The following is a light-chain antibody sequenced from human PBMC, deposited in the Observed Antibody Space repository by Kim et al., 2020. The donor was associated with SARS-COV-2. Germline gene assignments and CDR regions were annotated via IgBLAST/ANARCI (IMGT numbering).Light chain of an antibody. CDR2: GAS. CDR3: QQYNNWPPMYT. CDR1: SSVSSN. Sequence: PGERAPLSCKASSSVSSNLTWDQQKPGQAPRLLIYGASTRANGIPARFSGSGSGTEFTLTLSSLQSEDFAVYYCQQYNNWPPMYTFGQGTKLEI. J-gene: IGKJ2*01. V-gene: IGKV3-15*01.